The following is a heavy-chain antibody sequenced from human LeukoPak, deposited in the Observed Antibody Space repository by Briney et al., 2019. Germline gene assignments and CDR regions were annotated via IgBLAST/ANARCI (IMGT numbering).Heavy chain of an antibody. V-gene: IGHV4-4*07. J-gene: IGHJ5*02. CDR1: GVSISNFY. Sequence: SETLSLTCTVSGVSISNFYLIWIRQPAGKGLEWIGRIYSGGVTIYNPSLKSRVTMSVDTSKNQFSLQLSSVTAADTAVYYCARDRGSDGSDQLDPWGQGTLVTVSS. CDR2: IYSGGVT. D-gene: IGHD3-10*01. CDR3: ARDRGSDGSDQLDP.